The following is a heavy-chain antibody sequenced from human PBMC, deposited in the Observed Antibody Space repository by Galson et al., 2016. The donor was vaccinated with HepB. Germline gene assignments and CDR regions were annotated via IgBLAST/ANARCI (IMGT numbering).Heavy chain of an antibody. D-gene: IGHD5-12*01. V-gene: IGHV1-46*01. CDR2: INPSAGTT. CDR3: ARDRGYSGYDSWAY. J-gene: IGHJ4*02. CDR1: GYTFTNYC. Sequence: SVKVSCKASGYTFTNYCIHWVRQAPGQGLEWMGIINPSAGTTDYAQKFQGRVTITADKSTSTAYMELSSLRSEDTAVYYCARDRGYSGYDSWAYWGQGTLVTVSS.